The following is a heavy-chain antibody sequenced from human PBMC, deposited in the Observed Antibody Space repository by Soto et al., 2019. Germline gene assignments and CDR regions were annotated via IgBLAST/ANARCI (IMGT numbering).Heavy chain of an antibody. V-gene: IGHV3-15*07. J-gene: IGHJ4*02. CDR2: IKSKTDGGTS. D-gene: IGHD6-6*01. Sequence: EVQLVESGGGLVKPGGSLRLYCAASGFTFSNAWMNWVRQAPGKGLEWVGRIKSKTDGGTSDYAAPVKGRFTISRDDSKNTLYLQMNSLKTEDTAVYYCTALEYSSSPDYLGQGTLVTVSS. CDR3: TALEYSSSPDY. CDR1: GFTFSNAW.